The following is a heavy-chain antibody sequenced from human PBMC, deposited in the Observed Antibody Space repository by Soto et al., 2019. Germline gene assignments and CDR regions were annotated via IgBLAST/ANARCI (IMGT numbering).Heavy chain of an antibody. D-gene: IGHD2-2*01. J-gene: IGHJ5*02. V-gene: IGHV1-18*01. CDR2: ISPNCDNT. CDR3: ARVVPGAEAWFGP. Sequence: ASVKVSCKASGGTFSSCAMTWVRQAPGQPLEWMGWISPNCDNTNYAQKFQGRVSMTTDTSTTTAYMELRSLRSDDTAVYYCARVVPGAEAWFGPWGQGTLVNVPQ. CDR1: GGTFSSCA.